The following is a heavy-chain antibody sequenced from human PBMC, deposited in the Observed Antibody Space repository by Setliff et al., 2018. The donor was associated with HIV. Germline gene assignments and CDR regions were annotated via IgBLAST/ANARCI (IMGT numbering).Heavy chain of an antibody. CDR1: GFIFSDHW. D-gene: IGHD3-22*01. J-gene: IGHJ4*02. CDR2: ITFDGSES. Sequence: GGSLRLSCAASGFIFSDHWMSWVRQVPGKGLEWVSNITFDGSESHYADSLKGRFIASTDNAKNSLFLQMNSLKAEDTAVYYCARAYNVYDYRFDSSGYDYWGQGTLVTVSS. V-gene: IGHV3-7*03. CDR3: ARAYNVYDYRFDSSGYDY.